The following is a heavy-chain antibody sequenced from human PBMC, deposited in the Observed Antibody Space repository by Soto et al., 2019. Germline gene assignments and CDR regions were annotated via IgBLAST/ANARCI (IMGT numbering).Heavy chain of an antibody. V-gene: IGHV3-48*03. Sequence: PGGSLRLSCAASGFTFSSYEMNWVRQAPGKGLEWVSYISSSGSTIYYADSVKGRFTISRDNAKNSLYLQMNSLRAEDTAVYYCARASHGWSGYYFDYWGQGTLVTVSP. D-gene: IGHD3-3*01. CDR1: GFTFSSYE. CDR3: ARASHGWSGYYFDY. CDR2: ISSSGSTI. J-gene: IGHJ4*02.